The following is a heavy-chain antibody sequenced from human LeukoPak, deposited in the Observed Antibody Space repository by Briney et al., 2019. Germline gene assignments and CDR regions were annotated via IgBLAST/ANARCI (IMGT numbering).Heavy chain of an antibody. CDR2: IKQDGSEK. D-gene: IGHD2-2*01. Sequence: PGGSLRLSCAASAFSFSTYFMSWVRQAPGKGLEWVANIKQDGSEKHYVDSVKGRFTISRDNTKNSLYLQMNSLRAEDTAVYYCARAYQLPLFWGQGTLVTVSS. CDR3: ARAYQLPLF. V-gene: IGHV3-7*01. CDR1: AFSFSTYF. J-gene: IGHJ4*02.